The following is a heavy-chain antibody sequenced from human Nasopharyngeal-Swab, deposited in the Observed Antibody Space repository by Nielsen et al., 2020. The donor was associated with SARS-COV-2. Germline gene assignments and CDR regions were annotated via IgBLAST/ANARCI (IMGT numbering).Heavy chain of an antibody. CDR3: ARGSVHDYGGSDFDY. V-gene: IGHV4-59*01. CDR1: GGSISSYY. CDR2: IYYSGST. Sequence: SETLSLTCTVSGGSISSYYWSWIRQPPGKGLEWIGYIYYSGSTNYNPSLKSRVTISVDTSKDQFSLKLSSVTAADTAVYCCARGSVHDYGGSDFDYWGQGTLVTVSS. D-gene: IGHD4-23*01. J-gene: IGHJ4*02.